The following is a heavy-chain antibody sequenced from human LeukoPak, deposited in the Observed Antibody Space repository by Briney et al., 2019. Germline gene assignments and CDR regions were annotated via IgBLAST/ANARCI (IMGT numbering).Heavy chain of an antibody. CDR2: IYYSGNT. CDR3: VRENYSSGWYGIIDY. CDR1: GGSLSGYY. V-gene: IGHV4-59*01. J-gene: IGHJ4*02. D-gene: IGHD6-19*01. Sequence: SETLSLTCAVYGGSLSGYYWSWIRQPPGKGLEWIGYIYYSGNTNYNPSLKSRVTISVDTSKNQFSLKLSSVTAADTAVYYCVRENYSSGWYGIIDYWGQGTLVTVSS.